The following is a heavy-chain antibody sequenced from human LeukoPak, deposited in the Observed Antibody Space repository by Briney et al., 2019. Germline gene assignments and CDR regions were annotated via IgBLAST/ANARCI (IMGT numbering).Heavy chain of an antibody. CDR3: ARVARIYYGSGSYSNNWFDP. J-gene: IGHJ5*02. CDR1: GGSISSYY. Sequence: KPSETLSLTCTVSGGSISSYYWSWIRQPPGKGLEWIGYIYYSGSTNYNPSLKSRVTISVDTSKNQFSLKLSSVTAADTAVYYCARVARIYYGSGSYSNNWFDPRGQGTLVTVSS. CDR2: IYYSGST. V-gene: IGHV4-59*12. D-gene: IGHD3-10*01.